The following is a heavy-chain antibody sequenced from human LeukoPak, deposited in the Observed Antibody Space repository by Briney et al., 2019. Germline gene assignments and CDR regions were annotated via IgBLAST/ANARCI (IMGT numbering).Heavy chain of an antibody. CDR1: GGSISSSSYY. J-gene: IGHJ5*02. V-gene: IGHV4-39*07. D-gene: IGHD6-13*01. CDR2: IYYSGST. Sequence: SETLSLTYTVSGGSISSSSYYWGWLRQPPGKGLEWIGSIYYSGSTYYNPSLKSRVTISVDTSKNQFSLKLSSVTAADTAVYYCARERSLAAAGINWFDPWGQGTLVTVSS. CDR3: ARERSLAAAGINWFDP.